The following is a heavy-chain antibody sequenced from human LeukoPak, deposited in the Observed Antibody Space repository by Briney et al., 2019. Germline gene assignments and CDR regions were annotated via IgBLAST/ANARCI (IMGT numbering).Heavy chain of an antibody. CDR1: GGSIRSSIYY. V-gene: IGHV4-39*07. Sequence: SETLSLTCTVSGGSIRSSIYYWAWIRQSPGMGLEWIGSIFYSGNTYYNSSLKSRVTISVDTSKNQFSLNLTSVTAADTAVYYYAKEVAGPWGQGTRVAVSS. CDR2: IFYSGNT. CDR3: AKEVAGP. J-gene: IGHJ5*02.